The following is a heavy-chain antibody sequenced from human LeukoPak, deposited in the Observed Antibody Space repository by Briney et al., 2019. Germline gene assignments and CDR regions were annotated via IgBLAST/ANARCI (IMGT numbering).Heavy chain of an antibody. CDR2: ISYDGSDE. Sequence: GGSLRLSCAASGFVFGTYAMRWVRQAPGKGLECVSMISYDGSDEYYADCVKGGFAITRDNSKSTLYLQMNSLRPEDTAVYYCARIRVRGVHYFDYWGQRTQVTVPS. V-gene: IGHV3-30*03. J-gene: IGHJ4*02. CDR1: GFVFGTYA. D-gene: IGHD3-10*01. CDR3: ARIRVRGVHYFDY.